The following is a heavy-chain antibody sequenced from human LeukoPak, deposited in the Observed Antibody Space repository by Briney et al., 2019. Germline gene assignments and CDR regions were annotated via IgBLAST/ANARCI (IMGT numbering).Heavy chain of an antibody. V-gene: IGHV3-30*04. J-gene: IGHJ4*02. D-gene: IGHD3-3*01. Sequence: GGSLRLSCAASGFTFSIYAMHWVRQAPGKGLEWVAVISYDGKNKYYADSVKGRFTISRDNSKNTLYLQMISLRVEDTALYYCAKGIRSGFYTGFEDWGQGTLVTVSS. CDR3: AKGIRSGFYTGFED. CDR1: GFTFSIYA. CDR2: ISYDGKNK.